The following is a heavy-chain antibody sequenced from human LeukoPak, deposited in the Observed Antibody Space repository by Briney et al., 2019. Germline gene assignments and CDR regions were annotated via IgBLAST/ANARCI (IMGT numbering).Heavy chain of an antibody. D-gene: IGHD1-26*01. CDR1: GFTFSSYS. Sequence: PGGSLRLSCAASGFTFSSYSVNWVRQAPGKGLEWVSSISSSSTYIYYADSVKGRFTISRDNAKNSLYLQMDSLRVEDTAEYYCARDPYSGNYGAYYYYYMDVWGKGTTVTVSS. V-gene: IGHV3-21*06. CDR3: ARDPYSGNYGAYYYYYMDV. CDR2: ISSSSTYI. J-gene: IGHJ6*03.